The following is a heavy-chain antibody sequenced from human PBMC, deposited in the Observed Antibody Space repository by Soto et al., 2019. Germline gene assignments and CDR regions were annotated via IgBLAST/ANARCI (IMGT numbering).Heavy chain of an antibody. CDR2: IIPIFGTA. CDR1: GGTFRSYA. J-gene: IGHJ6*02. CDR3: ARVTMVRGVTPQGMDV. Sequence: SGEVSCKASGGTFRSYAISWVRQTPGQGLEWMGGIIPIFGTANYAQKFQGRVTITADESTSTAYMELSSLRSEDTAVYYCARVTMVRGVTPQGMDVWGQGTTVTVSS. D-gene: IGHD3-10*01. V-gene: IGHV1-69*13.